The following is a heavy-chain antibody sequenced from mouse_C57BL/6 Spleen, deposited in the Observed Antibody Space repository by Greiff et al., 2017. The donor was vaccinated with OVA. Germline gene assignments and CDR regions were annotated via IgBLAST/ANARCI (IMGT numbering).Heavy chain of an antibody. CDR2: INPSTGGN. J-gene: IGHJ1*03. CDR1: GYSFTGYY. V-gene: IGHV1-42*01. Sequence: VQLQQSGPELVKPGASVKISCTASGYSFTGYYMNWVKQSPEKSLEWIGEINPSTGGNNYNQKFKAKATLTVDKAANTTYMQLKILTSRDSAVYYCARVERLGQRYFDVWGTGTTVTVSS. CDR3: ARVERLGQRYFDV. D-gene: IGHD4-1*01.